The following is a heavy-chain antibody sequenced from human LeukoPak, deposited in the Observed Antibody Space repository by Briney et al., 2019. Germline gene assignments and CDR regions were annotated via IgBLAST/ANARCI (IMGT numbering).Heavy chain of an antibody. CDR2: VYYSGST. CDR1: GGSISTYY. Sequence: KSSETLSLTCTVSGGSISTYYWSWIRQPPGKGLEWIGYVYYSGSTNYNPSLKSRVTISADTSKNQFSLKLSSVTAADTAVYFCARGPYSYDSSGAFDIWGQGTMVTVSS. V-gene: IGHV4-59*08. D-gene: IGHD3-22*01. CDR3: ARGPYSYDSSGAFDI. J-gene: IGHJ3*02.